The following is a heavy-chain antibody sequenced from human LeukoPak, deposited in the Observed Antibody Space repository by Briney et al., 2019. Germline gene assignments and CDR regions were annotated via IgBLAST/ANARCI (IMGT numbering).Heavy chain of an antibody. CDR3: ARPSYGSGNYWSDGWFDP. Sequence: GGSLRLSCAASGFTFSSYEMNWVRRAPGKGLEWVSYISSSGSTIYYADSVKGRFTISRDNAKNSLYLQMNSLRAEDTAVYYCARPSYGSGNYWSDGWFDPWGQGTLVTVSS. CDR1: GFTFSSYE. D-gene: IGHD3-10*01. J-gene: IGHJ5*02. CDR2: ISSSGSTI. V-gene: IGHV3-48*03.